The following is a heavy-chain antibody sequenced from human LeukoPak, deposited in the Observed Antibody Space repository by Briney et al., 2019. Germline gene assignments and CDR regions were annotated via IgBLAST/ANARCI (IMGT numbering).Heavy chain of an antibody. D-gene: IGHD4-17*01. Sequence: SVKVSCKASGGTFSSYAISWVRQAPGQGLEWMGRIIPILGMANYAQKFQGRVTITADKSTSTAYMELSSLRSEDTAVYYCARGGPTTVIYFDYWGQGTLVTVSS. CDR3: ARGGPTTVIYFDY. CDR2: IIPILGMA. J-gene: IGHJ4*02. V-gene: IGHV1-69*04. CDR1: GGTFSSYA.